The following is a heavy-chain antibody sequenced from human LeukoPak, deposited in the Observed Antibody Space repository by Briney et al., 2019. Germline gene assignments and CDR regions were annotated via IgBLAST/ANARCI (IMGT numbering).Heavy chain of an antibody. D-gene: IGHD6-19*01. CDR3: ARLRRSSGWYYFDY. CDR2: INPNSGGT. CDR1: GNTFTGYY. Sequence: ASVKVSCKASGNTFTGYYMHWVRQAPGQGLEWMGRINPNSGGTNYAQKFQGRVTMTRDTSISTAYMELSRLRSDDTAVYYCARLRRSSGWYYFDYWGQGTLVTVSS. V-gene: IGHV1-2*06. J-gene: IGHJ4*02.